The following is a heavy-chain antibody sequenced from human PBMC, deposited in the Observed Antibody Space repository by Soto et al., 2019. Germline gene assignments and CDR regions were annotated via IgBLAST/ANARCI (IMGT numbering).Heavy chain of an antibody. D-gene: IGHD2-15*01. CDR1: GFIFRSYG. Sequence: ESGGGVVQPGRSLRLSCAASGFIFRSYGMHWVRQAPGKGLEWVAAIAYDGADTYYLDSVKGRFTISRDNSKDTLHLQMNSLRVEDTAVYYCAKGGGYCSIGSCRTDYWGQGTLVTVSS. V-gene: IGHV3-30*18. J-gene: IGHJ4*02. CDR3: AKGGGYCSIGSCRTDY. CDR2: IAYDGADT.